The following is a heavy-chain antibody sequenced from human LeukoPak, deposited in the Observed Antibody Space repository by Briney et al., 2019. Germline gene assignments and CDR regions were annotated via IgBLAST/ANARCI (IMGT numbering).Heavy chain of an antibody. CDR2: VSFDGNTT. CDR3: ARFRAATTRFDY. Sequence: GGSLRLSCAASGFTFRNYAMYWVRQAPGRGLEWAAVVSFDGNTTFYSDSVKGRFAISRDNSKNTLYLEMNSLRPEDTAVYYCARFRAATTRFDYWGQGTLVTVSS. CDR1: GFTFRNYA. J-gene: IGHJ4*02. V-gene: IGHV3-30*09. D-gene: IGHD1/OR15-1a*01.